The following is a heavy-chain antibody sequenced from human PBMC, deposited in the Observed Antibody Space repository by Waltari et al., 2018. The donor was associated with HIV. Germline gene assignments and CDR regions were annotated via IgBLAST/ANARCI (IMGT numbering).Heavy chain of an antibody. CDR2: IKDDGSEK. D-gene: IGHD1-26*01. J-gene: IGHJ6*02. CDR1: GFTFTTYR. V-gene: IGHV3-7*01. Sequence: EVQLMESGGGLVQSGGSLRLSCAASGFTFTTYRMSWVRQTPGKGLEWVAYIKDDGSEKYYMGSVKGRFTISRDNAKNSMFLQMNSLRAEDTAVYYCARIGTFPHNYAIDFWGQGTTVTVSS. CDR3: ARIGTFPHNYAIDF.